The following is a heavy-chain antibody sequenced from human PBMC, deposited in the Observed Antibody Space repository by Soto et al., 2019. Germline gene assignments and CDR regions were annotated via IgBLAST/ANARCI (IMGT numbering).Heavy chain of an antibody. Sequence: GSLRLSCTASGXTFSSYTMSWVRQAPGKGLEWVSTMSSGSTSIFYAGSVEGKFRISRDNAKNSLYLQMNSLGGDDTAVYFCARVSYSFDSTGYQYYFDSWGQGTLVTVSS. CDR1: GXTFSSYT. D-gene: IGHD3-22*01. CDR2: MSSGSTSI. J-gene: IGHJ4*02. V-gene: IGHV3-21*01. CDR3: ARVSYSFDSTGYQYYFDS.